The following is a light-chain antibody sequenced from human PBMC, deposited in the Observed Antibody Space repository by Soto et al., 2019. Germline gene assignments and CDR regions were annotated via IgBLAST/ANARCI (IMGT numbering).Light chain of an antibody. J-gene: IGKJ2*01. V-gene: IGKV1-5*01. Sequence: DIQMTQSPSTLSASVGDRVTITCRASQSVTDWLAWYQQKPGKAPNLLIYDASRLQSGIPSRFSGSGSGTEFTLTISSLQPDDFATYSCQQYSTYPYTFGQGSKLAIK. CDR3: QQYSTYPYT. CDR1: QSVTDW. CDR2: DAS.